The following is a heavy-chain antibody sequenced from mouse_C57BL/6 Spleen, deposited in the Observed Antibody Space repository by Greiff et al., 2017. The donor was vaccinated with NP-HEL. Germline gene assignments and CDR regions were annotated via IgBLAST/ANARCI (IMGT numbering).Heavy chain of an antibody. Sequence: EVKLMESGGGLVQPGGSLSLSCAASGFTFTDYYMSWVRQPPGKALEWLGFIRNKANGYTTEYSASVKGRFTISRDNSQSILYLQMNALRAEDSATYYCARYKNDDYGYAMDYWGQGTSVTASS. D-gene: IGHD2-4*01. J-gene: IGHJ4*01. CDR2: IRNKANGYTT. CDR1: GFTFTDYY. CDR3: ARYKNDDYGYAMDY. V-gene: IGHV7-3*01.